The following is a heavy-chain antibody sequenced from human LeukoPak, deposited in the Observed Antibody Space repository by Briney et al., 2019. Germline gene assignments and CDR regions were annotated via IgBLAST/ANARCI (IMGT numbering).Heavy chain of an antibody. Sequence: GGSLRLSCAASGFTLSSYAVSWVRQAPGKGLEWVSVIYSGGSTYYADSVKGRFTISRDNSKNTVFLQMNSLRPDDTAVYYCARGSIMGARGLGDYWGQGTLVTASS. CDR3: ARGSIMGARGLGDY. J-gene: IGHJ4*02. CDR2: IYSGGST. V-gene: IGHV3-66*02. D-gene: IGHD1-26*01. CDR1: GFTLSSYA.